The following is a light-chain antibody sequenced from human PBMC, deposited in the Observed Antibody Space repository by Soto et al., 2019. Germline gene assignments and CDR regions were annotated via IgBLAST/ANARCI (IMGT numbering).Light chain of an antibody. CDR3: MQALQTPWT. J-gene: IGKJ1*01. V-gene: IGKV2-28*01. CDR2: LGS. Sequence: DIVVTQSPLSLPVTPGEPASISCRSTQSLLHSDGYNYLDWYLQKPGQSPQLLIFLGSNRASEVPDRFSGSGSDTDFTLKISRVEAEDVGVYYCMQALQTPWTFGQGTKVEI. CDR1: QSLLHSDGYNY.